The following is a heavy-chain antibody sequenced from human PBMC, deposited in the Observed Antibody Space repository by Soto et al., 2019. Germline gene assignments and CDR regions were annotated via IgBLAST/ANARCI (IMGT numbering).Heavy chain of an antibody. CDR2: IYPGDSDT. D-gene: IGHD3-16*02. CDR3: ARLGHGVGVVWYYYYGMDV. J-gene: IGHJ6*02. CDR1: GYSFTSYW. V-gene: IGHV5-51*01. Sequence: EVQLVQSGAEVKKPGESLKISCKGSGYSFTSYWIGWVRQMPGKGLEWMGIIYPGDSDTRYSPSFQGQVTISADKSIVTAYLQWGSLEATYTAMYYCARLGHGVGVVWYYYYGMDVWGQGTSVTVSS.